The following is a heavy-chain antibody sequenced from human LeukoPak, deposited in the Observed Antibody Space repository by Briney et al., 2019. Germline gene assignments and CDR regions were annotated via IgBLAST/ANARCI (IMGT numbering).Heavy chain of an antibody. CDR1: GYTFTSYG. CDR3: ARMRPALLAAAGTGFDY. V-gene: IGHV1-18*01. CDR2: ISAYNGNT. Sequence: ASVKVSCKASGYTFTSYGISWVRQAPGQGLEWMGWISAYNGNTNYAQKLQGRVTMTKDTSTSTAYMELRSLRSDDTAVYYCARMRPALLAAAGTGFDYWGQGTLVTVSS. D-gene: IGHD6-13*01. J-gene: IGHJ4*02.